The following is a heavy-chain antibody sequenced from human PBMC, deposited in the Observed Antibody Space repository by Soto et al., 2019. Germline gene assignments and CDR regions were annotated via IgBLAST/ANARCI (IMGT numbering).Heavy chain of an antibody. V-gene: IGHV1-2*04. Sequence: GASVKVPCKASGYTFTGYYMHWVRQAPGQGLEWMGWINPNSGGTNYAQKFQGWVTMTRDTSISTAYMELSRLRSDDTAVYYCARGNYDFWSDTPDAFDIWGQGTMVTVSS. J-gene: IGHJ3*02. CDR3: ARGNYDFWSDTPDAFDI. CDR2: INPNSGGT. CDR1: GYTFTGYY. D-gene: IGHD3-3*01.